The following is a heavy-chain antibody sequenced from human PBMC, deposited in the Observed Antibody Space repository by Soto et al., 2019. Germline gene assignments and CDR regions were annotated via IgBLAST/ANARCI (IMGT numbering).Heavy chain of an antibody. CDR3: ARVPFPFDYYDAMDV. J-gene: IGHJ6*02. CDR1: GDSISSGNKY. Sequence: VQLRESGPGLVKPSQTLSLTCTVSGDSISSGNKYWSWIRQPPGKGLEWIGYVFSSGTTYYNPSLKGRVSISLDASENQFSLKFASVTDADSAVYYCARVPFPFDYYDAMDVWGQGTTVTVSS. D-gene: IGHD3-16*01. CDR2: VFSSGTT. V-gene: IGHV4-30-4*01.